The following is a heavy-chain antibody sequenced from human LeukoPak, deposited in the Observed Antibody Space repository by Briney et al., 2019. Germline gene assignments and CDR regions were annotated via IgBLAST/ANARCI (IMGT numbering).Heavy chain of an antibody. CDR3: AKDRAPYYFDY. CDR1: GFTFSSYG. D-gene: IGHD3-10*01. J-gene: IGHJ4*02. CDR2: IQYDGSDN. Sequence: GGSLRLSCAASGFTFSSYGMHWVRQAPGKGLEWVAFIQYDGSDNNYADSVKGRFTISRDNSKNTLYLQMNSLRAEDTAVYYCAKDRAPYYFDYWGQGTLVAVSS. V-gene: IGHV3-30*02.